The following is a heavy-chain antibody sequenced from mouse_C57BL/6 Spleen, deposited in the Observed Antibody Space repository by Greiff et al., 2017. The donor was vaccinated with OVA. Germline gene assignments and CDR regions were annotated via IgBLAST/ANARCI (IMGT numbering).Heavy chain of an antibody. CDR2: IHPNSGST. CDR1: GYTFTSYW. CDR3: ARSSSSLAWFAY. Sequence: QVQLKQPGAELVKPGASVKLSCKASGYTFTSYWMHWVKQRPGQGLEWIGMIHPNSGSTNYNEKFKSKATLTVDKSSSTAYMQLSSLTSEDSAVYYCARSSSSLAWFAYWGQGTLVTVSA. D-gene: IGHD1-1*01. V-gene: IGHV1-64*01. J-gene: IGHJ3*01.